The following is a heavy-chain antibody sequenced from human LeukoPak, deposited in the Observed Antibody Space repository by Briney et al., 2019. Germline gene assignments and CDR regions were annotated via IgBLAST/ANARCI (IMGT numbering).Heavy chain of an antibody. CDR1: GGSISSSSYY. D-gene: IGHD6-19*01. CDR3: ASHSLHLAGTRRNAFDI. J-gene: IGHJ3*02. Sequence: PSETLSLTCTVSGGSISSSSYYWGWIRQPPGKGLEWIGSIYYSGSTYYNPSLKSRVTISVDTSKNRFSLKLSSVTAADTAVYYCASHSLHLAGTRRNAFDIWGQGTMVTVSS. V-gene: IGHV4-39*01. CDR2: IYYSGST.